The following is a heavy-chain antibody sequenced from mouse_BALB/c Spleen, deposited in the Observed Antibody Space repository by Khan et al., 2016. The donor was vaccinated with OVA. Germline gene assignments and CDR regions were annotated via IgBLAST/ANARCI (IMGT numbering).Heavy chain of an antibody. J-gene: IGHJ3*01. CDR2: IRLKSNNYAK. D-gene: IGHD2-1*01. CDR3: TPIYYGRGFAY. CDR1: GFTFSNYW. Sequence: EVKLEESGGGLVQPGGSMKLSCVASGFTFSNYWMNWVRQSPEKGLEWVAEIRLKSNNYAKHYAESVKGRFTISRDASKSSVYLQMNNLRTEDTGIYYCTPIYYGRGFAYWGQGTLVTVSA. V-gene: IGHV6-6*02.